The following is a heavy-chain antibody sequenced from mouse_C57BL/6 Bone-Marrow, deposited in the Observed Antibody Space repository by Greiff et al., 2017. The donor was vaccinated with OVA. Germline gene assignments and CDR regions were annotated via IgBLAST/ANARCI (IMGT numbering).Heavy chain of an antibody. CDR1: GYAFTNYL. D-gene: IGHD2-3*01. CDR3: ARSPLYDGYYGAY. J-gene: IGHJ3*01. V-gene: IGHV1-54*01. Sequence: QVQLKQSGAELVRPGTSVKVSCKASGYAFTNYLIEWVKQRPGQGLEWIGVINPGSGGTNYNEKFKGKATLTADKSSSTAYMQLSSLTSEDSAVYFCARSPLYDGYYGAYWGQGTLVTVSA. CDR2: INPGSGGT.